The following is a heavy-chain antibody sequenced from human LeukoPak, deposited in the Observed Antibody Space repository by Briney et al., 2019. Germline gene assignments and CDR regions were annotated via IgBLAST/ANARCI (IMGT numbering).Heavy chain of an antibody. Sequence: GGSLRLSCAASGFTFSSYAMTWVRQAPGKGLEWVSAICGSGGSTHYADSVKGRFTISRDNSKNTLYLQMNSLRVEDTALYYCAKAYRPAVAGDFDCWGQGTLVTVSS. J-gene: IGHJ4*02. CDR2: ICGSGGST. V-gene: IGHV3-23*01. CDR1: GFTFSSYA. D-gene: IGHD6-19*01. CDR3: AKAYRPAVAGDFDC.